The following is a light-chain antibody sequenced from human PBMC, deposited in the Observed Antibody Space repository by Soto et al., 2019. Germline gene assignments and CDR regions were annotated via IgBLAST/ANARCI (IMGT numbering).Light chain of an antibody. CDR1: QSVTTR. J-gene: IGKJ5*01. V-gene: IGKV3-20*01. Sequence: IVLTQSPGTLSLSRGERVTLSCRASQSVTTRLAWYQHKPGQAPTLLMSGASNRASGVPVRFSGGGSGTDFTLTISRLEPEDFAVYYCQQYYGSLGITFGQGTRLEIK. CDR3: QQYYGSLGIT. CDR2: GAS.